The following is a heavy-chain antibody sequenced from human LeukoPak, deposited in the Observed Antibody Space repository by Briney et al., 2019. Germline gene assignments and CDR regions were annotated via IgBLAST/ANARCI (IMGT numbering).Heavy chain of an antibody. Sequence: GGSLRLSCVGSGFSFSGYWMSWVRQAPGKGLEWVANIKQDGSEKYYVDSVKGRFTISRDNAKSSLYLQMNSLRAEDTAVYYCARRYFDYWGQGTLVTVSS. CDR2: IKQDGSEK. J-gene: IGHJ4*02. V-gene: IGHV3-7*01. CDR1: GFSFSGYW. CDR3: ARRYFDY.